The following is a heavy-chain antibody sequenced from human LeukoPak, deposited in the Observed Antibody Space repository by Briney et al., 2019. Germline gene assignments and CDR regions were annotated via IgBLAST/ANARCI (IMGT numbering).Heavy chain of an antibody. CDR1: GGTFSSYA. Sequence: SVKVSCKASGGTFSSYAIGWVRQAPGQGLEWMGRIIPILGIANYAQKFQGRATITADKSTSTAYMELSSLRSEDTAVYYCARDLEQVYYYGSGSYGPPNWFDPWGQGTLVTVSS. V-gene: IGHV1-69*04. CDR2: IIPILGIA. J-gene: IGHJ5*02. D-gene: IGHD3-10*01. CDR3: ARDLEQVYYYGSGSYGPPNWFDP.